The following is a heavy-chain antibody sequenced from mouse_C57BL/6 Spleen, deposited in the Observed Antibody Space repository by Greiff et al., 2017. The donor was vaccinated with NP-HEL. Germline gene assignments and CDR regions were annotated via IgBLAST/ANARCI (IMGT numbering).Heavy chain of an antibody. CDR3: ARMITTVVAHFDY. CDR1: GYTFTSYW. D-gene: IGHD1-1*01. CDR2: IHPNSGST. V-gene: IGHV1-64*01. J-gene: IGHJ2*01. Sequence: QVQLQQSGAELVKPGASVKLSCKASGYTFTSYWMHWVKQRPGQGLEWIGMIHPNSGSTKYNEKFQSKATLTVDKSSSTAYMQLSSLTSEDSAVYYCARMITTVVAHFDYWGQGTTLTVSS.